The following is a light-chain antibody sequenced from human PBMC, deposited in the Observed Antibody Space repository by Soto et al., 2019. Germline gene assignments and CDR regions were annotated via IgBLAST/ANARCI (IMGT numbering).Light chain of an antibody. CDR3: QSFDTSLSGSVV. CDR2: DNN. CDR1: SSNIGAGYD. J-gene: IGLJ2*01. V-gene: IGLV1-40*01. Sequence: QSVLTQPPSMSGAPGQRVTISCTGSSSNIGAGYDVHWYQQHPGTAPKLLIFDNNNRPSGVPDRFSGSKSDTSASLAITGLQAGDEADYYCQSFDTSLSGSVVFGGGTKLTVL.